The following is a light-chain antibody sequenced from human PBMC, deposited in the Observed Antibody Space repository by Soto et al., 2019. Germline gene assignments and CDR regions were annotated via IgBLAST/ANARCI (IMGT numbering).Light chain of an antibody. V-gene: IGLV2-14*01. CDR3: SLYTSSSTWV. Sequence: QSALTQPASVSGSPGQSITISCTGTSGDIGGYNYVSWYQQHPGKAPKLLISEVTNRPSGVPDRFSGSKSGNTASLTISGLQAEDEADYYCSLYTSSSTWVFGGGTKVTVL. CDR1: SGDIGGYNY. J-gene: IGLJ3*02. CDR2: EVT.